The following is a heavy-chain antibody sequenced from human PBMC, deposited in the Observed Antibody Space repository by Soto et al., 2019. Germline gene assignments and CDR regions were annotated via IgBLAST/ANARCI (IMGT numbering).Heavy chain of an antibody. CDR2: IYYSGST. Sequence: SETLSLTCTVSGGSISSYYWIWIRQPPGKGLEWIGYIYYSGSTNYNPSLKSRVTISVDTSKNQFSLKLSSVTAADTAVYYCARARTWEQFDYWGQGTLVTVSS. CDR3: ARARTWEQFDY. V-gene: IGHV4-59*01. CDR1: GGSISSYY. J-gene: IGHJ4*02. D-gene: IGHD1-1*01.